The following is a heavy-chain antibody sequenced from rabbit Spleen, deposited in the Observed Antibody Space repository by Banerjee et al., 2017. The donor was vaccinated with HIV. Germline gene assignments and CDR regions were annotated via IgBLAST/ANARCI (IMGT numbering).Heavy chain of an antibody. D-gene: IGHD2-1*01. CDR3: ATVDYGRADYFDL. J-gene: IGHJ4*01. CDR2: IDTGDGDT. Sequence: QEQLVESGGGLVQPGGTLTLTCTASGFSFSGILYMCWVRPAPGKGLEWIACIDTGDGDTYFANWAKGRFTISKTSSTTVTLQMTGLTVADTATYFCATVDYGRADYFDLWGQGTLVTVS. V-gene: IGHV1S45*01. CDR1: GFSFSGILY.